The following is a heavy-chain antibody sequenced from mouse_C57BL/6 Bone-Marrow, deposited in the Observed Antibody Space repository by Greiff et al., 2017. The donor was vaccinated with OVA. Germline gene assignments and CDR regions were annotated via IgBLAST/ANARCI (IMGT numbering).Heavy chain of an antibody. CDR3: TSYGNLDY. Sequence: VQLQQSGAELVRPGASVKLSCTASGFNIKDDYMHWLKQRPEQGLEWIGWIDPENGDTEYASKFQGKATITADTSSNTAYLQLSSLTSEDTAVYYCTSYGNLDYWGQGTTLTVSS. J-gene: IGHJ2*01. D-gene: IGHD2-1*01. V-gene: IGHV14-4*01. CDR2: IDPENGDT. CDR1: GFNIKDDY.